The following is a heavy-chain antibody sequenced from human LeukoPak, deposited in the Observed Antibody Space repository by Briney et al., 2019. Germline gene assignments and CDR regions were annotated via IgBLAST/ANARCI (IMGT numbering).Heavy chain of an antibody. CDR1: GFPFSNYW. Sequence: GGSLRLSCAASGFPFSNYWMHWVREAPGKGLVWVSRVNSDGSTTNYADSVKGRFTISRDNAENTLYMRMNSLRPEDTAVYYCARGYYSSSRFDSWGQGTLVTVSS. V-gene: IGHV3-74*01. CDR3: ARGYYSSSRFDS. D-gene: IGHD6-13*01. CDR2: VNSDGSTT. J-gene: IGHJ4*02.